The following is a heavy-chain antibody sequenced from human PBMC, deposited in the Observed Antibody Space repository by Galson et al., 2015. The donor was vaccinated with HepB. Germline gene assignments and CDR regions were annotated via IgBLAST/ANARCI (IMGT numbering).Heavy chain of an antibody. Sequence: SVKVSCKVSGYTLTELSMHWVRQAPGKGLEWMGGFDPEDGETIYAQKFQGRVTMTEDTSTDTAYMELSSLRSEDTAVYYCATGWSGYYYYYYMDVWGKGTTVTVSS. CDR3: ATGWSGYYYYYYMDV. V-gene: IGHV1-24*01. D-gene: IGHD3-3*01. J-gene: IGHJ6*03. CDR2: FDPEDGET. CDR1: GYTLTELS.